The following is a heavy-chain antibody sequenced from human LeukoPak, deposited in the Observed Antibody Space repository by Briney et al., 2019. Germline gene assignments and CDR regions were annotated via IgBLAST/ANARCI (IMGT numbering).Heavy chain of an antibody. Sequence: GGSLRLSCAASGGSFSSYWLSWVRQPPGKGLEWVANINQDVSERNYVDSVKGGFTISRDNAKNSLYLQMNSLRAEDTAVYYCVRDRGYSTFEIWGQGTMVTVSS. D-gene: IGHD5-18*01. CDR1: GGSFSSYW. CDR3: VRDRGYSTFEI. V-gene: IGHV3-7*05. CDR2: INQDVSER. J-gene: IGHJ3*02.